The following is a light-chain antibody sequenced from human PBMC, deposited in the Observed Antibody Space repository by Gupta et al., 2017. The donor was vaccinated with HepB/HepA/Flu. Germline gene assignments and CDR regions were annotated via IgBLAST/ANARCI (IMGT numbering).Light chain of an antibody. CDR1: QSVSSD. CDR2: GAS. V-gene: IGKV3-15*01. CDR3: QQDDNWPHG. J-gene: IGKJ4*01. Sequence: EILMTQSPATLSVSPGERATLSCRASQSVSSDLAWYQQKPGQAPRLLIYGASTRATGIPARFSGSGSGTEFTLTISILQSEDFAVYYCQQDDNWPHGFGGGTKVEIK.